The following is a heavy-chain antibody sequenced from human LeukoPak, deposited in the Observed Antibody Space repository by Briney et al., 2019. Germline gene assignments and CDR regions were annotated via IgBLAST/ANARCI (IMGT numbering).Heavy chain of an antibody. CDR1: GLTVSSNY. D-gene: IGHD2/OR15-2a*01. CDR3: ARNILFAFDI. CDR2: IYNDGST. Sequence: GGSLRLSCAASGLTVSSNYMGWVRQAPGKGLEWVSIIYNDGSTYYADSMKGRFTISRDNSKNTLYLQVNSLRAEDTAMYYCARNILFAFDIWGQGTMVTVSS. J-gene: IGHJ3*02. V-gene: IGHV3-53*01.